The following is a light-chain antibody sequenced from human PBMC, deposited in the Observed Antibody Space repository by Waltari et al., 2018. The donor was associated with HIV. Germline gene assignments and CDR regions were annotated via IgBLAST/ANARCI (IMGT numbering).Light chain of an antibody. CDR3: QQYNSYRYT. Sequence: DIQMTQSPSTPSASVGDRVTITCRASQSISSWLAWYQQKPGKAPKLLIYKASSLESGVPSRFSGSGSGTEFTLTISSLQPDDFATYYCQQYNSYRYTFGQGTKLEIK. CDR1: QSISSW. CDR2: KAS. V-gene: IGKV1-5*03. J-gene: IGKJ2*01.